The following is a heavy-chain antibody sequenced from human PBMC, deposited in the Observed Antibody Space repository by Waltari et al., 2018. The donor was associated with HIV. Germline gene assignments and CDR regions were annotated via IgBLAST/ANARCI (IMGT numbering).Heavy chain of an antibody. J-gene: IGHJ4*02. V-gene: IGHV3-48*04. CDR2: ISSSSSTI. D-gene: IGHD1-26*01. Sequence: EVQLVESGGGLVQPGGSLRLSCAASGFTFSSYSMNWVRQAPGKGLEWVSYISSSSSTIYYADSVKGRFTISRDNAKNSLYLQMNSLRAEDTAVYYCARDLNPVDIVGATGARDWGQGTLVTVSS. CDR1: GFTFSSYS. CDR3: ARDLNPVDIVGATGARD.